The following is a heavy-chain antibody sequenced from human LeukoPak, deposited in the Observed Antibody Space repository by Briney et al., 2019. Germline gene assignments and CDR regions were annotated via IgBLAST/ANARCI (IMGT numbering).Heavy chain of an antibody. D-gene: IGHD3-3*01. J-gene: IGHJ5*02. V-gene: IGHV3-23*01. Sequence: PGGSLRLSCAASGFTFSSYAMSWVRQAPGKGLEWVSAISGSGGSTYYADSVKGRFTISRDNSKNTLYPQMNSLRAEDTAVYYCALEGITIIAGGWFDPWGQGTLVTVSS. CDR3: ALEGITIIAGGWFDP. CDR2: ISGSGGST. CDR1: GFTFSSYA.